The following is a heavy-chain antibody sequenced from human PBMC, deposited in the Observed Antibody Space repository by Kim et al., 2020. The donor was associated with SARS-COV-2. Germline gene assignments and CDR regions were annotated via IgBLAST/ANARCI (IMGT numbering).Heavy chain of an antibody. D-gene: IGHD3-10*01. CDR2: ISAYNDNT. Sequence: ASVKVSCKASGYTFTSYGISWVRQAPGQGLEWMGWISAYNDNTNYAQKLQGRVTMTTDTSTSTAYMELRSLRSDDTAVYYCARNGDSYYGSGSYPYYFDYWGQGTLVTVSS. V-gene: IGHV1-18*04. CDR3: ARNGDSYYGSGSYPYYFDY. J-gene: IGHJ4*02. CDR1: GYTFTSYG.